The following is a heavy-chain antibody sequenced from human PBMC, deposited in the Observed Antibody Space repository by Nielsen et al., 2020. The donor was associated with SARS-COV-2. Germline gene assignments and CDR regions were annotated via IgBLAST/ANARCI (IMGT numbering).Heavy chain of an antibody. CDR3: AREFALRDTAYF. CDR2: IYSDGST. CDR1: GFSVSSHD. V-gene: IGHV3-53*01. Sequence: GGSLRLSCAASGFSVSSHDMNWVRQAPGKGLQWVSLIYSDGSTKYADSVKGRFTISRDNSRNTVYLQMNSLRPEDTAVYYCAREFALRDTAYFWGQGTLVTVSS. D-gene: IGHD5-18*01. J-gene: IGHJ4*02.